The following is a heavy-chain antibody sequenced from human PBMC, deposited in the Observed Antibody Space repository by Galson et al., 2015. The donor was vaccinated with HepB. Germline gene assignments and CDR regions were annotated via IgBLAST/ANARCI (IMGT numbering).Heavy chain of an antibody. V-gene: IGHV5-10-1*01. J-gene: IGHJ5*02. CDR3: ARHNSARSRFDP. D-gene: IGHD1-20*01. CDR1: GYSFTSYW. Sequence: SGAEVKKPGESLRISCKGSGYSFTSYWISWVRQMPGKGLEWMGKIDPSDSYTNYSPSFQGHVTISADKSISTAYLQWSSLEASDTAMYYCARHNSARSRFDPWGQGTLVTVSS. CDR2: IDPSDSYT.